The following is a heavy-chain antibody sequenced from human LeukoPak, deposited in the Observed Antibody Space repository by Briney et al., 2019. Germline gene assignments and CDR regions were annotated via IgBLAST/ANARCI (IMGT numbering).Heavy chain of an antibody. CDR3: ARDRLYSSRQSFDY. V-gene: IGHV3-11*04. D-gene: IGHD6-13*01. J-gene: IGHJ4*02. CDR2: IGSSGGPI. Sequence: PGGSLRLSCAASEFTFSDYYMYWIRQAPGKGLEWVSYIGSSGGPIYYAASVKGRFTISRDNAKNSLYLQMNSLRADDTAVYYCARDRLYSSRQSFDYWGQGTLVIVSS. CDR1: EFTFSDYY.